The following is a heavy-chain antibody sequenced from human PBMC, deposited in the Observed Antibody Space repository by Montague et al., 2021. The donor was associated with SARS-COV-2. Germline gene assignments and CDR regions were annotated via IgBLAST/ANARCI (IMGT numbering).Heavy chain of an antibody. D-gene: IGHD6-13*01. Sequence: CAISGDSVSSNSAAWNWIRQAPSRGLEWLGRTYYRSKWYHDYSVSVKSRITINPDTSKNQFSLQLNSLTPEDTAVYYCARGGSWLYYFDYWGQGTLVTFSS. CDR1: GDSVSSNSAA. V-gene: IGHV6-1*01. J-gene: IGHJ4*02. CDR3: ARGGSWLYYFDY. CDR2: TYYRSKWYH.